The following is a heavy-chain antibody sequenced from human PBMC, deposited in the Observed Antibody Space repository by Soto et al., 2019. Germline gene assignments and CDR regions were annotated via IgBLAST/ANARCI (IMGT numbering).Heavy chain of an antibody. J-gene: IGHJ3*02. V-gene: IGHV1-2*04. CDR1: GYTFTGYY. CDR2: INPNSGGT. CDR3: ARWKVYSGSYGDAFDI. D-gene: IGHD1-26*01. Sequence: QVQLVQSGAEVKKPGASVKVSCKASGYTFTGYYMHWVRQAPGQGLEWMGWINPNSGGTNYAQKLQGWVTMTRDTSISTAYMELSRLRSDDTAVYYCARWKVYSGSYGDAFDIWGQGTMVTVSS.